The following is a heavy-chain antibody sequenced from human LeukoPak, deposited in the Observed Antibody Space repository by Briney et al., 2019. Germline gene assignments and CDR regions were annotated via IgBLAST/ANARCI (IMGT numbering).Heavy chain of an antibody. J-gene: IGHJ4*02. CDR3: TRQPVFRSSWPRLFDY. CDR1: WVSLNRSIHY. CDR2: IYYSGRP. Sequence: SETLSHTRTLSWVSLNRSIHYWGWTRQPPGKGLEWMGSIYYSGRPHYNPPLKTRYTISVDMSKTHFPLTLTSFTPSATPVFHCTRQPVFRSSWPRLFDYGGQGTLVTVSS. D-gene: IGHD6-13*01. V-gene: IGHV4-39*01.